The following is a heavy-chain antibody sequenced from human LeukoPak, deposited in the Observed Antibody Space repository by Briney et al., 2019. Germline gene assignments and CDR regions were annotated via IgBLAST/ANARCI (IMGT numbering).Heavy chain of an antibody. D-gene: IGHD2-15*01. CDR3: ASPRSVVAATHAFDI. V-gene: IGHV1-46*01. J-gene: IGHJ3*02. CDR2: INPSAGTT. CDR1: GYPFTGYY. Sequence: ASVKVSCKASGYPFTGYYMHWVRQAPGQGLEWMGLINPSAGTTTYAQKFQGRVTVTRDTSTSTVYMDLSSLKSEDTAVYYCASPRSVVAATHAFDIWGQGTMVTVSS.